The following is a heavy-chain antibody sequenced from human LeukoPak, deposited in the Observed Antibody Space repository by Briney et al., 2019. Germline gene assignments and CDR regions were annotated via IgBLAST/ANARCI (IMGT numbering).Heavy chain of an antibody. D-gene: IGHD6-19*01. Sequence: GGSLRLSCAASGFTFNDYGMSWVRQAPGKGLEWVSGINWNGGSTAYADSVRGRFTISRDNAKNSLYLQMNSLRAEDTAVYYCAREQGYSSGWLLDYYYYMDVWGKGTTVTISS. CDR2: INWNGGST. J-gene: IGHJ6*03. V-gene: IGHV3-20*04. CDR3: AREQGYSSGWLLDYYYYMDV. CDR1: GFTFNDYG.